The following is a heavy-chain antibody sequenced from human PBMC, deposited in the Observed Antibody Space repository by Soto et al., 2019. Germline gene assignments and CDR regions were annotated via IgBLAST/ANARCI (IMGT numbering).Heavy chain of an antibody. V-gene: IGHV1-2*04. J-gene: IGHJ6*02. Sequence: QVQLVQSGAEVKKPGASVKVSCKASGYTFTGYYMHWVRQAPGQGLEWMGWINPNSGGTNYAQKCQGWVTMTRDTSISTAYMELSRLRSDDTAVYYCASSSQLESDYYYYYGMDVWGQGTTVTVSS. CDR1: GYTFTGYY. CDR2: INPNSGGT. CDR3: ASSSQLESDYYYYYGMDV. D-gene: IGHD2-2*01.